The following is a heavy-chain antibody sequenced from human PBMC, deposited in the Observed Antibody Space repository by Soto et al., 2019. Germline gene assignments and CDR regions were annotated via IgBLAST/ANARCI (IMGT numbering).Heavy chain of an antibody. CDR2: ISWNSGSI. D-gene: IGHD3-10*01. Sequence: EVQLVESGGGLVQPGRSLRLSCAASGFTFDDYAMHWVGQAPGKGLEWVSGISWNSGSIGYADSVKGRFTISRDNAKNSLYLQMNSLRAEDTALYFCAKDPAPYGSTSNWFDPWGQGTLVTVSS. V-gene: IGHV3-9*01. CDR1: GFTFDDYA. J-gene: IGHJ5*02. CDR3: AKDPAPYGSTSNWFDP.